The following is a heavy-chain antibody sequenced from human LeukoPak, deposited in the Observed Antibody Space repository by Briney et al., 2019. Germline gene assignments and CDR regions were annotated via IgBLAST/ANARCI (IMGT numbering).Heavy chain of an antibody. CDR3: ARLPYSGSHWTLGY. J-gene: IGHJ4*02. CDR2: VYPGDSDT. D-gene: IGHD1-26*01. Sequence: GESLKISCKASGYTFTSYLIAWVRHMPGKGLEWMGIVYPGDSDTRYSPSFQGQVTISADKSISTAYLQWSSLKASDTAMYYCARLPYSGSHWTLGYWGQGTLVTVSS. CDR1: GYTFTSYL. V-gene: IGHV5-51*01.